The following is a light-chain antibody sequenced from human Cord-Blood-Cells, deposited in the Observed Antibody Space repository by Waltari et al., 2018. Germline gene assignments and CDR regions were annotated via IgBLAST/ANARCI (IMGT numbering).Light chain of an antibody. CDR3: SSYTSSSTLV. V-gene: IGLV2-14*03. J-gene: IGLJ2*01. Sequence: QSALTQPASVSGSPGQSITIPCTGTSSDVGGYNYVPWYQHHPGKAPKLIIYDVSNRPSGVSNRFSGSKSGNTASLTISGLQAEDEADYYCSSYTSSSTLVFGGGTKLTVL. CDR2: DVS. CDR1: SSDVGGYNY.